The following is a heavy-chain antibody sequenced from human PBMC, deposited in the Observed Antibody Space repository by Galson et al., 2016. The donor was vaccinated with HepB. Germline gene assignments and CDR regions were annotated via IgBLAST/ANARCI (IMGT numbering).Heavy chain of an antibody. J-gene: IGHJ4*02. CDR3: AALGAVGEWFGETPLDS. Sequence: SLRLSCAASGFTVSSNFMNWVRQAPGKGLEWVSVIHGGGNTYYADAVKGRFIISRDTSKNTLYLQMNSLRADDTALYYCAALGAVGEWFGETPLDSWGQGTLVAVSS. CDR2: IHGGGNT. D-gene: IGHD3-10*01. CDR1: GFTVSSNF. V-gene: IGHV3-66*01.